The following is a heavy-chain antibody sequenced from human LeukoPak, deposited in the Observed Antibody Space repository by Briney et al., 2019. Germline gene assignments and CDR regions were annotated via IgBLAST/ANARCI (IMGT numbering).Heavy chain of an antibody. Sequence: GGSLRLSCAASGFTFSKHWMHWVRQAPGKGLVWVSRINSDGSSTTYADSVKGRFTISRDNAKNTLYLQMNSLKTEDTAVYYCAKDLHYGSADYWGQGTLVTVSS. CDR3: AKDLHYGSADY. CDR1: GFTFSKHW. J-gene: IGHJ4*02. V-gene: IGHV3-74*01. CDR2: INSDGSST. D-gene: IGHD3-10*01.